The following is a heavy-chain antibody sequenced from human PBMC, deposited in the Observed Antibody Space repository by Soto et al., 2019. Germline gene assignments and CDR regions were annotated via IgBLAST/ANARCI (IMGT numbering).Heavy chain of an antibody. CDR1: GFTFSNYW. CDR3: AGVAV. CDR2: IKVDGSEK. D-gene: IGHD6-19*01. V-gene: IGHV3-7*05. Sequence: EVQLVESGGGLVQPWVSLRLSCAASGFTFSNYWMSWVRQAPGKGLEWVANIKVDGSEKYYVDSVKGRFTISRDNAKNSLYLQMNSRSAEDTAVYYCAGVAVRGQGTLVTVSS. J-gene: IGHJ4*02.